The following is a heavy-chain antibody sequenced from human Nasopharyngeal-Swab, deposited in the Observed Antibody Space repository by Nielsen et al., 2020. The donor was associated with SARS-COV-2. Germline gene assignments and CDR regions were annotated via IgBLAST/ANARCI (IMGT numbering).Heavy chain of an antibody. CDR1: GFAFGTYS. CDR3: ARGDVKSPDTHLYYYYMDV. CDR2: IGSSRSTI. D-gene: IGHD2-2*02. Sequence: GESLKISCAASGFAFGTYSMNWVRQAPGKGLEWVSYIGSSRSTIQYADSVKGRFTISRDNAKNSLSLQMNSLRAEDTAVYYCARGDVKSPDTHLYYYYMDVWGKGTTVTVSS. V-gene: IGHV3-48*04. J-gene: IGHJ6*03.